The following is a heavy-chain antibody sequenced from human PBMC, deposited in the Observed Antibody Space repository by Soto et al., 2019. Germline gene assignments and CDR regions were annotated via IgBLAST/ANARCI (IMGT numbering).Heavy chain of an antibody. CDR2: ISYDGSNK. V-gene: IGHV3-30*18. CDR3: AKASLGELSWDFDY. J-gene: IGHJ4*02. CDR1: GFTFSSYG. D-gene: IGHD3-16*02. Sequence: QVQLVESGGGVGQPGRSLRLSCAASGFTFSSYGMHWVRQAPGKGLEWVAVISYDGSNKYYADSVKGRFTISRDNSKNTLYLQMNSLRAEDTAVYYCAKASLGELSWDFDYWGQGTLVTVSS.